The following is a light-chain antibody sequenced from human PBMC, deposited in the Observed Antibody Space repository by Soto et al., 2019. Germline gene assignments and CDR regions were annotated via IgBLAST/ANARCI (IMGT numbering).Light chain of an antibody. CDR3: NSFTRTNTWV. CDR2: EVN. V-gene: IGLV2-14*01. J-gene: IGLJ3*02. CDR1: SADIGAYNY. Sequence: QSVLTQPASVSGSPGQSITISCTATSADIGAYNYVSWYQQHPGKAPKLMFYEVNKRPSGVSNRFSASKSGNTASLTISGLQPEDEADYYCNSFTRTNTWVFGGGTKLTVL.